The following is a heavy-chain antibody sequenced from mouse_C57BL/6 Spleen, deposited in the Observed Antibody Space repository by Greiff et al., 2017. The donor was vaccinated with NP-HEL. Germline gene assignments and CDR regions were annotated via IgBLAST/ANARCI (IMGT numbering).Heavy chain of an antibody. J-gene: IGHJ2*01. CDR3: ARDSSASYSFDY. V-gene: IGHV3-6*01. D-gene: IGHD3-2*02. CDR1: GYSITSGYY. CDR2: ISYDGSH. Sequence: ESGPGLVKPSQSLSLTCSVTGYSITSGYYWNWIRQFPGNKLEWMGYISYDGSHNYNPSLKNRISITRDTSKNQFFLKLNSVTTEDTATNYCARDSSASYSFDYWGQGTTLTVSS.